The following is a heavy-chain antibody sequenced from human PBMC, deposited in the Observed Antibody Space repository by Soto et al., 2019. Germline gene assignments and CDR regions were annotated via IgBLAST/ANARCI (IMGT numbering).Heavy chain of an antibody. J-gene: IGHJ5*02. Sequence: PSETLSLTCTVSGGSISSYYWSWIREPPGKGLEWIGYIYYSGITKYSPSLKSRVTISVDTSKNQFSLKLRSVTAEETAVYYCARDSGWASYSYNYFCPW. CDR1: GGSISSYY. CDR2: IYYSGIT. V-gene: IGHV4-59*01. CDR3: ARDSGWASYSYNYFCP. D-gene: IGHD3-16*01.